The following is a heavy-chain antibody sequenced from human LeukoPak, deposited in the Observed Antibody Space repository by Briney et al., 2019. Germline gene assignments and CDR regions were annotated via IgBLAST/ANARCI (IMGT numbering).Heavy chain of an antibody. D-gene: IGHD3-3*01. CDR2: IIPVLGIA. J-gene: IGHJ4*02. V-gene: IGHV1-69*02. CDR1: GGTFSSYT. CDR3: ASRVNDFWSGYCLDY. Sequence: SVKVSCKASGGTFSSYTISWVRQAPGQGLEWMGRIIPVLGIANYAQKFQGRVTITADKSTSTAYMELSSLRSEDTAVYYCASRVNDFWSGYCLDYWGQGTLVTVSS.